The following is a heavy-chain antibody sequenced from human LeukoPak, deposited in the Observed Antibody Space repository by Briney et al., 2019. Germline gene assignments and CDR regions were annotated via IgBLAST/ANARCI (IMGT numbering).Heavy chain of an antibody. CDR1: GYTFTSHF. CDR2: INPRGGST. D-gene: IGHD6-13*01. V-gene: IGHV1-46*01. Sequence: ASVKVSCKASGYTFTSHFMHWVRQAPGQGLEWMGIINPRGGSTSYTQKFQGRVTMTRDTSTSTVYMELSSLRSEDTAVYYCARGRYSSSWYIYYYYMDVWGKGTTVTISS. CDR3: ARGRYSSSWYIYYYYMDV. J-gene: IGHJ6*03.